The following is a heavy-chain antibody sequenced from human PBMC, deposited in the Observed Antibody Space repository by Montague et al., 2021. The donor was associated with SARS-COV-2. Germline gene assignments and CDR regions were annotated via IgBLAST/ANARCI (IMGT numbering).Heavy chain of an antibody. CDR2: TYYSGST. CDR1: GSSISSSSYS. J-gene: IGHJ3*02. D-gene: IGHD3-3*01. CDR3: ARHSGRDTIFGVVIIPDAFDI. Sequence: SETLSLTCTVSGSSISSSSYSWGWIRQPPGKGPAWIGCTYYSGSTYYSSSLKSRVTISVDTSKNQFSLKLSSVTAADTAVYYCARHSGRDTIFGVVIIPDAFDIWGQGTMVTVSS. V-gene: IGHV4-39*01.